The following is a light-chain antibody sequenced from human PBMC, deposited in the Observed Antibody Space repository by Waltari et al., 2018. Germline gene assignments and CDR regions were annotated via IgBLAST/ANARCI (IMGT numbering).Light chain of an antibody. CDR1: QSVGDH. J-gene: IGKJ2*01. Sequence: VVTQSPDTLSVSPGERATVSCRASQSVGDHVAWYQQRAGQPPRLLIYGASARATDIPARFSGSGSGTEFTLTISSLQSEDFAVYYCQQYDSWPPYTFGQWTKLEMK. CDR3: QQYDSWPPYT. V-gene: IGKV3-15*01. CDR2: GAS.